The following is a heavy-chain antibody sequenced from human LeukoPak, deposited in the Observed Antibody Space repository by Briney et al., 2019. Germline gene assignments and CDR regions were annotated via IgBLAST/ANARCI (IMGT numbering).Heavy chain of an antibody. V-gene: IGHV3-33*01. CDR1: GFTFSSYG. J-gene: IGHJ4*02. D-gene: IGHD5-24*01. Sequence: PGGSLRLSCAASGFTFSSYGMHWVRQAPGKGLEWVAVIWYDGSNKYYADSVKGRFTISRDNSKNTLYLQMNSLRAEDTAVYYCARDSVEMATIENYFDYWGQGTLVTVSS. CDR2: IWYDGSNK. CDR3: ARDSVEMATIENYFDY.